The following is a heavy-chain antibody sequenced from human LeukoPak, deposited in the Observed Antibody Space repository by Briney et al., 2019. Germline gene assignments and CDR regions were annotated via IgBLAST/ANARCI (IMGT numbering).Heavy chain of an antibody. CDR2: INHSGST. Sequence: SETLSLTCAVNGGSFSGYSWSWVRQPPGKGLEWIGEINHSGSTKYNASLKRRGTISVETSKKQLSLELSSMTAADTAVYYCARGYCSSTSCYGPAFDIWGQGTMVTVSS. V-gene: IGHV4-34*01. CDR1: GGSFSGYS. CDR3: ARGYCSSTSCYGPAFDI. D-gene: IGHD2-2*01. J-gene: IGHJ3*02.